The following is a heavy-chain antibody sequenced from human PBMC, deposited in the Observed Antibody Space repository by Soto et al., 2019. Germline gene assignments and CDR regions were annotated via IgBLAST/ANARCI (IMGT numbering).Heavy chain of an antibody. CDR3: ARESRTITIFGVVPHEDWFDP. CDR1: GDSVSSNSAA. V-gene: IGHV6-1*01. CDR2: TYYRSKWYN. J-gene: IGHJ5*02. Sequence: SQTLSLTCAISGDSVSSNSAAWNWIRQSPSRGLEWLGRTYYRSKWYNDYAVSVKSRMTINPDTSKNQFSLQLNSVTPEDTAVYYCARESRTITIFGVVPHEDWFDPWGQGTLVTVSS. D-gene: IGHD3-3*01.